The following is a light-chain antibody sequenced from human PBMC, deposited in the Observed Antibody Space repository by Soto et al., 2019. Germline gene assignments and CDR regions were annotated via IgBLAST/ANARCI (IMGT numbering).Light chain of an antibody. V-gene: IGKV3D-15*01. J-gene: IGKJ4*01. CDR3: QQYYVWNT. CDR2: DAS. CDR1: QSVDSK. Sequence: EIVITQSAATLSVSPGERAIFSCRASQSVDSKLAWYQQKLGQAPRLLIYDASTRATGIPARFSGSGSGTEFTLTISSLQSEDFAIYYCQQYYVWNTFGGGTKV.